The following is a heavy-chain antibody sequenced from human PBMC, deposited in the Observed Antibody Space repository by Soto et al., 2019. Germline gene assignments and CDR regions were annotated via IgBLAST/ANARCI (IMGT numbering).Heavy chain of an antibody. Sequence: SETLSLTCTVSGGSISTGGYYWSWIRQHPGKGLEWIGYIYNSASTYYNPSLKSRVTISVDTSKNQFSLKLSSVTAADTAVYYCMLGSGWKDFDYWGQGTLVTVSS. CDR3: MLGSGWKDFDY. V-gene: IGHV4-31*08. J-gene: IGHJ4*02. CDR2: IYNSAST. CDR1: GGSISTGGYY. D-gene: IGHD3-22*01.